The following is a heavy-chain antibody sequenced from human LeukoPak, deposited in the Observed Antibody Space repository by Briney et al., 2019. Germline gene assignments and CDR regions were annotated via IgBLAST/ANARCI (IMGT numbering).Heavy chain of an antibody. Sequence: SETLSLTCAVYGGSFSGYYWSWIRQPPGKGLEWIGEINHSGSTNYNPSLKSRVTISVDTSKNQFSLKLSSVTAADTAVYYCAREGYDILTGYQMNAFDIWGQGTMVTVSS. CDR1: GGSFSGYY. D-gene: IGHD3-9*01. J-gene: IGHJ3*02. V-gene: IGHV4-34*01. CDR3: AREGYDILTGYQMNAFDI. CDR2: INHSGST.